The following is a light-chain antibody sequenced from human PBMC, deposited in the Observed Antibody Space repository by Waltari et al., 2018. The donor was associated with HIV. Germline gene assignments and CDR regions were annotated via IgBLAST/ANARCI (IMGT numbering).Light chain of an antibody. CDR1: SNDVVGYNY. Sequence: SAPLHPATVPGSPGQSTNIPCTGGSNDVVGYNYASWYQHLPGKAPKLIIYEVRNRPSGVSNRFSGSKSGNTASLTISGLQAEDEADYYCTSYASSSSLLFGGGTKLTVL. CDR3: TSYASSSSLL. V-gene: IGLV2-14*01. CDR2: EVR. J-gene: IGLJ2*01.